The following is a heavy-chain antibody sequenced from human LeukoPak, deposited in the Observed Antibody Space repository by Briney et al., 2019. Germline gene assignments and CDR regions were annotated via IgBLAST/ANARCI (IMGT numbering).Heavy chain of an antibody. V-gene: IGHV3-21*06. D-gene: IGHD2-21*02. CDR1: GFTFSSYA. Sequence: GGSLRLSCTASGFTFSSYAMNWVRQAPGKGLEWVSSISTRPSSMYYADSVKGRFTISRDNAKNSLYLQMSSLRDEDTAVYYCARGGTYCGNGCYGTNLWGQGTLDTVSS. J-gene: IGHJ5*02. CDR2: ISTRPSSM. CDR3: ARGGTYCGNGCYGTNL.